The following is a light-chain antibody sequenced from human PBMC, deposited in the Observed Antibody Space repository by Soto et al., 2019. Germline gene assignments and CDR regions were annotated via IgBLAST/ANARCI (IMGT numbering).Light chain of an antibody. CDR2: DVS. V-gene: IGLV2-14*01. Sequence: QSALTQPASVSGSPGQSITISCTGTSSDIGAYNYVSWYQQHPSKAPELMIYDVSNRPSGVSNSFSGSKSGNTASLTISGIQAEDEADYYCSSYTSSSTLVFGGGTKLTVL. CDR3: SSYTSSSTLV. J-gene: IGLJ2*01. CDR1: SSDIGAYNY.